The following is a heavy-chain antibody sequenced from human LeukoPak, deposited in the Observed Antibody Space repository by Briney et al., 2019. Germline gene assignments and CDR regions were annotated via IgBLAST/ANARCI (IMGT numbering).Heavy chain of an antibody. CDR1: GDSISSYY. CDR3: AGMTAEEYFQH. V-gene: IGHV4-59*01. CDR2: IFYSGST. D-gene: IGHD2-21*02. J-gene: IGHJ1*01. Sequence: PSETLSLTCTVSGDSISSYYWSWIRQPPGKGLEGIGYIFYSGSTNYNPSLKSRVTISVDTSKNQFSLKLSSVTAADTAVYFCAGMTAEEYFQHWGQGTLVTVSS.